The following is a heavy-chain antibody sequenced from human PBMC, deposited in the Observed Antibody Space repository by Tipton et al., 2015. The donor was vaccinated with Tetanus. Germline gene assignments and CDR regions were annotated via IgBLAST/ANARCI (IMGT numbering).Heavy chain of an antibody. CDR3: AREPAATGTSLFDY. J-gene: IGHJ4*01. CDR1: GGSISSNYW. Sequence: TMSLTCAVSGGSISSNYWWSWVRQSPGTGLEWIGEISHNGSTNYNPSLKSRVTISVDKSKNQFSLRLGSVTAADTAMYYCAREPAATGTSLFDYWXXGALVTVSS. V-gene: IGHV4-4*02. D-gene: IGHD6-13*01. CDR2: ISHNGST.